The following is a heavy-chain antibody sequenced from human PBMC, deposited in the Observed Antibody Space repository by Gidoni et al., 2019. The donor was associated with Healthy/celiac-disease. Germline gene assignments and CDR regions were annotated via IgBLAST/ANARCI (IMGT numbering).Heavy chain of an antibody. V-gene: IGHV3-33*01. CDR3: ARCVVVPAAIQFNYGMDV. CDR2: IWYDGSNK. Sequence: VRQAPGKGLEWVAVIWYDGSNKYYADSVKGRFTISRDNSKNTLYLQRNSLRAEDTAVYYCARCVVVPAAIQFNYGMDVWGQGTTVTVSS. D-gene: IGHD2-2*02. J-gene: IGHJ6*02.